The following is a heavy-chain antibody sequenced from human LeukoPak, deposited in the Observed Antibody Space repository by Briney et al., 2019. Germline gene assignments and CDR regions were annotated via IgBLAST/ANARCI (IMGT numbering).Heavy chain of an antibody. D-gene: IGHD5-18*01. Sequence: GGSLRLSCAASGFTFSDYYMSWIRQAPGKGLEWVSYISSSGSTIYYADSVKGRFTISRDNAKNSLNLQMNNLRVEDTAVYYCARDQPIGYNYGYPFDNWGQGTLVTVSS. J-gene: IGHJ4*02. CDR2: ISSSGSTI. CDR3: ARDQPIGYNYGYPFDN. V-gene: IGHV3-11*04. CDR1: GFTFSDYY.